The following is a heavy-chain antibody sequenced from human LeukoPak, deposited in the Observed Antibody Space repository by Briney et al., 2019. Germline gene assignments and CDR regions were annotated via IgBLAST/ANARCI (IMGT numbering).Heavy chain of an antibody. V-gene: IGHV3-9*01. Sequence: GRSLRLSCAASGFTFDDYAMHWVRQAPGKGLEWVSGISWNSGSIGYADSVKGRFTTSRDNAKNSLYLQMNSLRAEDTALYYCAREDYGPNLAAFDIWGQGTMVTVSS. D-gene: IGHD4-17*01. CDR2: ISWNSGSI. CDR1: GFTFDDYA. CDR3: AREDYGPNLAAFDI. J-gene: IGHJ3*02.